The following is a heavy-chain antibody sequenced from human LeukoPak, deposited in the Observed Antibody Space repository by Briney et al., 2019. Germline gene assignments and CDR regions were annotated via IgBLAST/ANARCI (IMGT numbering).Heavy chain of an antibody. J-gene: IGHJ6*03. CDR2: INHSGST. Sequence: SETLSLTCAVYGGSFSNYYWSWIRQPPGKGLEWIGEINHSGSTNYNPSLKSRVTVSVDTSKSQFSLRMTSATAADTAVYFCARKGLLGYCTNGVCRDYYYYIDVWGKGTAVTVSS. D-gene: IGHD2-8*01. CDR1: GGSFSNYY. V-gene: IGHV4-34*01. CDR3: ARKGLLGYCTNGVCRDYYYYIDV.